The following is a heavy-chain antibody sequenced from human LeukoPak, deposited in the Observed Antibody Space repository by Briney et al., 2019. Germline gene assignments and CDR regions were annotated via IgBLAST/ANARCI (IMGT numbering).Heavy chain of an antibody. Sequence: PGGSLRLSCAASGFTFSNYAMNWVRQAPGKGLEWVANIKQDGSEKYYVDSVKGRFTISRDNARKSLYLQMNSLRADDTAVYYCARDIVIRDYYFDYWGQGTLVTVSS. CDR1: GFTFSNYA. V-gene: IGHV3-7*01. CDR2: IKQDGSEK. CDR3: ARDIVIRDYYFDY. D-gene: IGHD3-9*01. J-gene: IGHJ4*02.